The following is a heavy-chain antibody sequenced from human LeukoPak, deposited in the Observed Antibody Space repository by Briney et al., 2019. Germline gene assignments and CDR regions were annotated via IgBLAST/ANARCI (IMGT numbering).Heavy chain of an antibody. D-gene: IGHD4-23*01. J-gene: IGHJ3*02. CDR3: ARYRTPGYGGNPRDAFDI. V-gene: IGHV5-51*01. Sequence: GESLKISCKGSGYSFTSYWIGWVRQMPGKGLEWVGIIYPGDSDTRYSPSLQGQVTISADKSINTAYLQWSSLKASDTAMYYCARYRTPGYGGNPRDAFDIWGQGTMVTVSS. CDR2: IYPGDSDT. CDR1: GYSFTSYW.